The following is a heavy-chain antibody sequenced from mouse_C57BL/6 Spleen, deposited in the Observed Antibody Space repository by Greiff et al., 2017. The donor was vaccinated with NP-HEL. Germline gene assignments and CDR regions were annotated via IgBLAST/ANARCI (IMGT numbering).Heavy chain of an antibody. D-gene: IGHD2-4*01. CDR1: GYYFTDYN. V-gene: IGHV1-39*01. CDR3: ARSRGYYDYDWFAY. CDR2: IDPDDGTT. Sequence: QLQESGPELVKPGASVKISCKASGYYFTDYNMNWVKQSNGKSLEWIGVIDPDDGTTSYNQKFKGKATLTVDQSSSTAYMQLNSLTSEDYAIDDCARSRGYYDYDWFAYWGQGTLVTVSA. J-gene: IGHJ3*01.